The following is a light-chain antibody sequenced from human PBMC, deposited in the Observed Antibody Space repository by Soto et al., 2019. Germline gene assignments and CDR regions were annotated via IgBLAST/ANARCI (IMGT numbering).Light chain of an antibody. V-gene: IGLV2-14*01. J-gene: IGLJ1*01. Sequence: QSVLTQPASVSGSPGQSITISCTGTSSDVGGYNYVSWYQQHPGKAPKLIIYEVSNRPTGVSNRFSGSKSGHTASLTISGLQSEDEADYFCTSYTSSSTLDVFGTGNKVTXL. CDR2: EVS. CDR3: TSYTSSSTLDV. CDR1: SSDVGGYNY.